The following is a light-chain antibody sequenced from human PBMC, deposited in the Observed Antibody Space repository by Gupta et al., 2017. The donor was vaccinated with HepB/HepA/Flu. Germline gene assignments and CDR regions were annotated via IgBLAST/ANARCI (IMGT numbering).Light chain of an antibody. CDR2: GAP. CDR1: QSVSSSY. V-gene: IGKV3-20*01. CDR3: QQDGDSPWT. J-gene: IGKJ1*01. Sequence: EIVLTQSPGTLSLSPGERATLSCRASQSVSSSYLAWYQQKPGQAPRLRMEGAPSRATGIPDTCCGSVSGTDCTRTEDFAVHYCQQDGDSPWTFGQGTKVEIK.